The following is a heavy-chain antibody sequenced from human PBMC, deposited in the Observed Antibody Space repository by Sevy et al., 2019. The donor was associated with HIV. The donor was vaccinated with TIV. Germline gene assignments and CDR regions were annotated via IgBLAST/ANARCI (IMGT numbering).Heavy chain of an antibody. Sequence: SETLSLTCTVSGGSISSYYWSWIRQPAGKGLEWIGRIYTSGSTNYNPSLKSRVTMSVDTSKNQFSLKLSSVTAADTAVYYCAGLYYDILTGDYYGMDVWGQGTTVTVSS. CDR1: GGSISSYY. D-gene: IGHD3-9*01. V-gene: IGHV4-4*07. CDR3: AGLYYDILTGDYYGMDV. J-gene: IGHJ6*02. CDR2: IYTSGST.